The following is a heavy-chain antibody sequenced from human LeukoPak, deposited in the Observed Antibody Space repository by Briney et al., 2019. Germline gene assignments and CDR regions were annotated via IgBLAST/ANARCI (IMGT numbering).Heavy chain of an antibody. J-gene: IGHJ6*03. Sequence: ASVKVSCKASGYTFTSYGISWVRQAPGQGLEWMGWISAYNGNTNYAQKLQGRVTMTTDTSTSTAYMELRSLRSDDTAVYYCARGAAYSSAGIDYYYYMDVWGKGTTVTISS. D-gene: IGHD6-25*01. CDR3: ARGAAYSSAGIDYYYYMDV. CDR2: ISAYNGNT. V-gene: IGHV1-18*01. CDR1: GYTFTSYG.